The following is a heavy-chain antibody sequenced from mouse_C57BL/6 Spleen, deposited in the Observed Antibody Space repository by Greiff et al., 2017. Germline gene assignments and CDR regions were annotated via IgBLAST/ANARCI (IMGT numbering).Heavy chain of an antibody. D-gene: IGHD1-1*01. CDR2: ISDGGSYT. Sequence: EVQLMESGGGLVKPGGSPKLSCAASGFTFSSYAMSWVRQTPEKRLEWVATISDGGSYTYYPDNVKGRITISRDNANNNLYLQMSHLKSEDTALYYGARDNYYGSSWFAYWGQGTLVTVSA. V-gene: IGHV5-4*01. J-gene: IGHJ3*01. CDR1: GFTFSSYA. CDR3: ARDNYYGSSWFAY.